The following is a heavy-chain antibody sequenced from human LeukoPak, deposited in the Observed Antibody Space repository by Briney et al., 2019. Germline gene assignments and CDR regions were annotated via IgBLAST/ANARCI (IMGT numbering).Heavy chain of an antibody. CDR2: ISGSGGST. D-gene: IGHD3-22*01. Sequence: PGGSLRLSCAASGFTFSSYAMSWVRQAPGKGLEWVSAISGSGGSTYYADSVKGRFTISRDNAKNSLYLQMNSLRAEDTAVYYCARDGSFYYDSSGYPLEYWGQGTLVTVSS. V-gene: IGHV3-23*01. J-gene: IGHJ4*02. CDR1: GFTFSSYA. CDR3: ARDGSFYYDSSGYPLEY.